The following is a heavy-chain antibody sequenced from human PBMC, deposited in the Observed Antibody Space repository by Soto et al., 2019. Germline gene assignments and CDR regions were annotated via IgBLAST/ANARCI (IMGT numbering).Heavy chain of an antibody. CDR1: GGTFSSYA. V-gene: IGHV1-69*01. CDR2: LIPIFGTA. Sequence: QVQLVQSGAEVKKPGSSVKVSCKASGGTFSSYAISWVRQAPGQGLEWPGGLIPIFGTANYAQKFQGRVTITADESTSTAYMELSSLRSEDTAVYYCAKMLYPGLPLNYYDSSGSFDYWGQGTLVTVSS. D-gene: IGHD3-22*01. CDR3: AKMLYPGLPLNYYDSSGSFDY. J-gene: IGHJ4*02.